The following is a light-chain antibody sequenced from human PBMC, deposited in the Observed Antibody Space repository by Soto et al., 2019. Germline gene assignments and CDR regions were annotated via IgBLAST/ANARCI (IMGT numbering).Light chain of an antibody. J-gene: IGKJ5*01. CDR3: QRSYSTRTIT. V-gene: IGKV1-39*01. Sequence: DIQMTQSPSSLSASVGDRVTITCRASESIARHLNWYQQKPGKAPKLLIYAASSLQNGVPSRFRGGGSGTDFTLTISKLKPEDFATYYCQRSYSTRTITLGQGTRLEIK. CDR1: ESIARH. CDR2: AAS.